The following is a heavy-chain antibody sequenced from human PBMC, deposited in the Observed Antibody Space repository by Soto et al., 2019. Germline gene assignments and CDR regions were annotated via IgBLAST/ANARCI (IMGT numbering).Heavy chain of an antibody. CDR3: ASTGYSSSSFAFDI. D-gene: IGHD6-6*01. V-gene: IGHV1-69*13. CDR1: GGTFSSYA. CDR2: IIPIFGTA. J-gene: IGHJ3*02. Sequence: SVKVSCKASGGTFSSYAISWVRQAPGQGLEWMGGIIPIFGTANYAQKFQGRVTITADESTSTAYMELSSLRSEDTAVYYCASTGYSSSSFAFDIWGQGTMVTVSS.